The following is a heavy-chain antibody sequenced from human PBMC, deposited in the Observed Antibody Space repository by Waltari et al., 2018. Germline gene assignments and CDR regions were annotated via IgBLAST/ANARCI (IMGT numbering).Heavy chain of an antibody. CDR1: GFTFSSDR. D-gene: IGHD5-12*01. Sequence: EVQLVASGGGLVKPGGSLSLSCAASGFTFSSDRMHWVRPAPGKGLEWVSSISSSSSYLYYADAVKGRSTISRDNAKNSLYLQMNSLRAEDTAVYYCARDEYSGYQYWYFDLWGRGTLVTVSS. V-gene: IGHV3-21*01. CDR3: ARDEYSGYQYWYFDL. CDR2: ISSSSSYL. J-gene: IGHJ2*01.